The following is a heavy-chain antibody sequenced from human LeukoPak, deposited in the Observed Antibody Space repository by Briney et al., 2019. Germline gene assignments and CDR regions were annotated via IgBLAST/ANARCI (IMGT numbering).Heavy chain of an antibody. V-gene: IGHV3-74*01. D-gene: IGHD1-26*01. CDR3: ARSMSGSREL. CDR2: INTDGSRT. J-gene: IGHJ4*02. CDR1: GFTFSTYW. Sequence: PVGSLRLSCAASGFTFSTYWMHCVRQAPGKGLGWVSRINTDGSRTDYADFVKGRFTISRDDAKNTLYLQMNRLSAEDTDMYYCARSMSGSRELWGQGTLVTVSS.